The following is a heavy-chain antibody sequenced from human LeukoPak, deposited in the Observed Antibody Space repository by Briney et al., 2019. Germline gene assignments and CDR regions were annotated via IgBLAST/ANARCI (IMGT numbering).Heavy chain of an antibody. CDR2: ISGSGGST. CDR3: AKPLRGNSYYDILTGYSLKNYYYYIDV. J-gene: IGHJ6*03. CDR1: GFTFSSYA. V-gene: IGHV3-23*01. Sequence: PGGSLRLSCAASGFTFSSYAMSWVRQAPGKGLEWVSAISGSGGSTYYADSVKGRFTISRDNSKNTLYLQMNSLRAEDTAVYYCAKPLRGNSYYDILTGYSLKNYYYYIDVWGKGTTVTVS. D-gene: IGHD3-9*01.